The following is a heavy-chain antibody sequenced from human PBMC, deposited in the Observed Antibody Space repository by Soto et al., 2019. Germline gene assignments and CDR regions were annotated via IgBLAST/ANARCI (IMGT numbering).Heavy chain of an antibody. CDR3: SGCSGGACHQNYGMDV. D-gene: IGHD2-15*01. V-gene: IGHV3-21*01. J-gene: IGHJ6*02. CDR1: GFTFSSCT. Sequence: EVHLVESGGGLVKPGGSLRLSCAVSGFTFSSCTMNWLRQAPGKGLEWVSSISPSTSHIYYADSVKGRFTISRDNAKNSLFLQMNSLRAEDTAVYYCSGCSGGACHQNYGMDVWGQGTTVTVSS. CDR2: ISPSTSHI.